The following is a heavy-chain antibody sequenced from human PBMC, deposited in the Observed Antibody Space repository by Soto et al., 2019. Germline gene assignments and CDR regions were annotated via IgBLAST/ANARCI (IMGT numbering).Heavy chain of an antibody. J-gene: IGHJ6*02. V-gene: IGHV3-30*18. Sequence: GGSLRLSCAASGFTFSSYAFHWVRQAPGKGLEWMALVSSDGRQTSYIGSVKGRFTVSRDDSKNTLTLQMTSLRAEDTAVYYCAKDSNDYENFYSGMDVWGQGTTVTVSS. CDR2: VSSDGRQT. D-gene: IGHD4-17*01. CDR3: AKDSNDYENFYSGMDV. CDR1: GFTFSSYA.